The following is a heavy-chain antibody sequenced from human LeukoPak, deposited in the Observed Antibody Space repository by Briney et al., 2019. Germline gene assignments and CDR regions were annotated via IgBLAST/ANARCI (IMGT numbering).Heavy chain of an antibody. J-gene: IGHJ4*02. V-gene: IGHV1-69*13. CDR1: GGTFSSYA. CDR3: ARGYYDSSGYYFTYYFDY. Sequence: GASVKVSCKASGGTFSSYAISWVRQAPGQGLEWMGGIIPIFGTANYAQKFQGRVAITADESTSTAYMELSSLRSEDTAVYYCARGYYDSSGYYFTYYFDYWGQGTLVTVSS. D-gene: IGHD3-22*01. CDR2: IIPIFGTA.